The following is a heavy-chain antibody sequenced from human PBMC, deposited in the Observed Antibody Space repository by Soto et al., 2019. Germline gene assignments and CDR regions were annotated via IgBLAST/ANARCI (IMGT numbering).Heavy chain of an antibody. CDR1: GFTVSSYY. D-gene: IGHD1-1*01. CDR2: IYSGGST. V-gene: IGHV3-66*01. Sequence: GGSLRLSCAASGFTVSSYYMSWVRQAPGKGLEWVSLIYSGGSTYYADSVKGRCTISRDNSKSTLYLQMDNLRAEDTAVYYCARGGPRSGETGYYFDYWGQGTLVTVSS. CDR3: ARGGPRSGETGYYFDY. J-gene: IGHJ4*02.